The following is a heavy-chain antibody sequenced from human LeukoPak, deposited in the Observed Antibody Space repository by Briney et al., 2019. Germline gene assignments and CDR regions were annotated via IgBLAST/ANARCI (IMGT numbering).Heavy chain of an antibody. J-gene: IGHJ6*02. V-gene: IGHV3-66*01. Sequence: GGSLRLSCAASGFTVSSNYMSWVRQAPGKGLEGVSAFYRDGDTFYADSVKGRFTISRDNSKNTLHLQMDSLRAEDTAVYYCARGTQNYYYYGLDVWGQGTTVTVSS. CDR1: GFTVSSNY. CDR2: FYRDGDT. CDR3: ARGTQNYYYYGLDV.